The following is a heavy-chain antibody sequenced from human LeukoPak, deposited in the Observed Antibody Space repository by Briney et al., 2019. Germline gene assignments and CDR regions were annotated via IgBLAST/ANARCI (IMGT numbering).Heavy chain of an antibody. J-gene: IGHJ4*02. CDR2: INPSGGST. D-gene: IGHD6-25*01. Sequence: ASVKVSCKASGYTFTSYYMHWVRQAPGQGLEWMGIINPSGGSTTYAQKFQGRVTMTRDTSTSTVYMELSSLRSEDTAVFYCARTPAKRLGRFDYWGQGTLVTVSS. CDR1: GYTFTSYY. CDR3: ARTPAKRLGRFDY. V-gene: IGHV1-46*01.